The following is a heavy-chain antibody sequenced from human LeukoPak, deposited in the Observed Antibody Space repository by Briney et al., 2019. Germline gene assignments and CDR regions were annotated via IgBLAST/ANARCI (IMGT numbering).Heavy chain of an antibody. J-gene: IGHJ4*02. Sequence: PGGSLRLSCAASGFTFRSYWMHWFRQPPGKGLVWFSHISPDGSTTNYADSVKGRLTISRDNAENTLYLQMVSLRAEDTAVYYCARGRAEEAAMTTAYWGQGALVTVSS. CDR2: ISPDGSTT. CDR1: GFTFRSYW. D-gene: IGHD4-17*01. CDR3: ARGRAEEAAMTTAY. V-gene: IGHV3-74*01.